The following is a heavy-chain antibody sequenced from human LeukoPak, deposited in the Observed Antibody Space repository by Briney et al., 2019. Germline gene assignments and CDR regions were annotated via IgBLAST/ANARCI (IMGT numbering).Heavy chain of an antibody. CDR2: ISVKGGST. D-gene: IGHD2-15*01. CDR1: GLTFSSYA. J-gene: IGHJ4*02. CDR3: ARSGSGGFLYYFDY. V-gene: IGHV3-64*02. Sequence: GGSLRLSCAASGLTFSSYAMHWVRQAPGKGLEFVSAISVKGGSTYYADSVKGRFTISRDNSENTLYLQMGSLRAEDMAVYYCARSGSGGFLYYFDYWGQGTLVTVSS.